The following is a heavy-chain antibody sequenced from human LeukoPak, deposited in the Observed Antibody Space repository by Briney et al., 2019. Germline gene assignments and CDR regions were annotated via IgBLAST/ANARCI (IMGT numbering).Heavy chain of an antibody. D-gene: IGHD1-7*01. CDR2: IIPIFGTA. J-gene: IGHJ4*02. CDR3: ARDITGTSGGG. Sequence: WASVKVSCKASGYTFTGYYMHWVRQAPGQGLEWMGGIIPIFGTANYAQKFQGRVTITTDESTSTAYMELSSLRSEDTAVYYCARDITGTSGGGWGQGTLVTVSS. V-gene: IGHV1-69*05. CDR1: GYTFTGYY.